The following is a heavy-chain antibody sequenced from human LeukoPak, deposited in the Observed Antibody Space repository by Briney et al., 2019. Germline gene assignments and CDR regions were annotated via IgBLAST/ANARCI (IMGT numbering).Heavy chain of an antibody. Sequence: PSETLSLTCAVYGGSFSGYYWSWIRQPPGKGLEWIGGINHSGSTNYNPSLKSRVTISVDTSKNQFSLKLSSVTAADTAVYYCTRSPGSSKIKRRWFDPWGQGTLVTVSS. CDR2: INHSGST. CDR3: TRSPGSSKIKRRWFDP. CDR1: GGSFSGYY. J-gene: IGHJ5*02. D-gene: IGHD6-13*01. V-gene: IGHV4-34*01.